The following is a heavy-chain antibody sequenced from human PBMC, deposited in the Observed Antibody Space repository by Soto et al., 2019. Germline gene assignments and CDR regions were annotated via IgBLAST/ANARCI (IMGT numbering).Heavy chain of an antibody. CDR3: ATRGTRGGYDWTTRYYYYYGMDV. V-gene: IGHV1-24*01. Sequence: ASVKVSCKVSGYTLTELSMHWVRQAPGKGLEWMGGFDPEDGETIYAQKFQGRVTMTEDTSTDTAYMEPSSLRSEDTAVYYCATRGTRGGYDWTTRYYYYYGMDVWGQGTTVTVSS. CDR1: GYTLTELS. D-gene: IGHD5-12*01. CDR2: FDPEDGET. J-gene: IGHJ6*02.